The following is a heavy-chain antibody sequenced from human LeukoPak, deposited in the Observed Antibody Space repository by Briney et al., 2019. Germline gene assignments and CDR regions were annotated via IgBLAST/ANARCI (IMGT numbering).Heavy chain of an antibody. CDR3: AKDKEIYSSGWYAYFDY. V-gene: IGHV3-48*04. CDR2: IDSSSSTI. J-gene: IGHJ4*02. Sequence: GGSLRLSCEASGFIFSDYNMNWVRQTPGKGLEWLSFIDSSSSTIYYADSVKGRFAISRDNAKNSLYLQMNSLRAEDTALYYCAKDKEIYSSGWYAYFDYWGQGTLVTVSS. CDR1: GFIFSDYN. D-gene: IGHD6-19*01.